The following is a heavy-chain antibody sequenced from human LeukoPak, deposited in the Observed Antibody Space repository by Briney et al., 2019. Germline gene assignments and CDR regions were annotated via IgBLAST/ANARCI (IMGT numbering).Heavy chain of an antibody. J-gene: IGHJ6*03. Sequence: ESLKISCKGSGYSFADYWIAWVRQMPGKVLEWMGIIYVGDSDTRYNPSFQGQVTISADKSINTAYLQWSSLKASDTAMYYCARQHYYYYYMDVWGKGTTVTVSS. CDR3: ARQHYYYYYMDV. CDR1: GYSFADYW. V-gene: IGHV5-51*01. CDR2: IYVGDSDT.